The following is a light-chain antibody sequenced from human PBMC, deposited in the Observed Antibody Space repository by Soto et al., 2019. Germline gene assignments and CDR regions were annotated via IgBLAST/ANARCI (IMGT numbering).Light chain of an antibody. J-gene: IGKJ4*01. CDR2: GAS. CDR3: HQYNEWPLT. Sequence: EIVMTQSPATLSVSPGERASLSCRASQSVSTDLAWYQQKPAQAPRLLIYGASTRATGIPARFSGGGSGTEFSLICSSLQSADVVVYYCHQYNEWPLTFGGGTKVEIK. CDR1: QSVSTD. V-gene: IGKV3-15*01.